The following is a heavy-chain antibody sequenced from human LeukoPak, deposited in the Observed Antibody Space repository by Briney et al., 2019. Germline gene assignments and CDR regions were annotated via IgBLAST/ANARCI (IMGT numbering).Heavy chain of an antibody. Sequence: PSETLSLTCAVYGGSFSGYYWSWIRQPPGKGLEWIGEINHSGSTNYNPSLKSRVTISVDTSKNQFSLQLNSVTPEDTAVYYCARGTAAYSSGWYYYYYYMDVWGKGTTVTVSS. J-gene: IGHJ6*03. CDR3: ARGTAAYSSGWYYYYYYMDV. CDR2: INHSGST. CDR1: GGSFSGYY. D-gene: IGHD6-19*01. V-gene: IGHV4-34*01.